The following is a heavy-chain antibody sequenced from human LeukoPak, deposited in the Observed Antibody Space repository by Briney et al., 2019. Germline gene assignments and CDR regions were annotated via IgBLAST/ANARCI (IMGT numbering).Heavy chain of an antibody. Sequence: KPSETLSLTCTVSGGSVSSGNYYWSWIRQPPGKGLEWIGYIYHSGSTYYNPSLKSRVTISVDRSKNQFSLKLSSVTAADTAVYYCARDETSVTTGWFDPWGQGTLVIVSS. V-gene: IGHV4-30-2*01. CDR2: IYHSGST. J-gene: IGHJ5*02. CDR3: ARDETSVTTGWFDP. D-gene: IGHD4-17*01. CDR1: GGSVSSGNYY.